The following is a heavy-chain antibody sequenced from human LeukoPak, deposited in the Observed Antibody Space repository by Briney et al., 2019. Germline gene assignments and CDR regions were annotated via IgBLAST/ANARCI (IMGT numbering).Heavy chain of an antibody. CDR2: IKEDGSEK. J-gene: IGHJ4*02. Sequence: GSLRLSCAASGFTFSNYWMSWVRQAPGKGLGWVANIKEDGSEKYYVDSAKGRFTISRDNARNSLYLQMNSLRAEDTAVYYCASGRQLGYWGQGTLVTVSS. V-gene: IGHV3-7*01. CDR1: GFTFSNYW. D-gene: IGHD6-13*01. CDR3: ASGRQLGY.